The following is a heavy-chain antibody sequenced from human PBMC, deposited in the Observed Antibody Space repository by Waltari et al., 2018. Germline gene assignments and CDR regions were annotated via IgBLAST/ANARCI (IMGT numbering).Heavy chain of an antibody. Sequence: EVQLLESGGGLVQPGGSLRLSCAASGFTFSRHAMSWGRQAPGKGLEWVAAISGSGGSTYYADSVKGRFTISRDNSKNTLYLQMNSLRAEDTAVYYCAKVAGTTGGGYWGQGTLVTVSS. CDR1: GFTFSRHA. D-gene: IGHD1-1*01. J-gene: IGHJ4*02. CDR3: AKVAGTTGGGY. V-gene: IGHV3-23*01. CDR2: ISGSGGST.